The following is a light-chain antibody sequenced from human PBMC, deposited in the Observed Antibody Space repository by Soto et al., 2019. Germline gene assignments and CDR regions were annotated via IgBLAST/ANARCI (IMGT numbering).Light chain of an antibody. J-gene: IGKJ1*01. CDR2: AAS. Sequence: DIQVTQSPSSLSASVGDRVAITCRASQSITTFLNWYQQKPGNAPKLLIYAASSLQTGVPSRFSGSGSGTDFTLTISSLQPEDFATYYCQQPYGAPPTFGQGTKADIK. CDR3: QQPYGAPPT. CDR1: QSITTF. V-gene: IGKV1-39*01.